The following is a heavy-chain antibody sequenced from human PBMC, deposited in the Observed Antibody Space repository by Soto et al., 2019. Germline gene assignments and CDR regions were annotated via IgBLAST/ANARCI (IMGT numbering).Heavy chain of an antibody. CDR2: IYYTGDT. CDR3: VRQGIGDLHGLVDV. V-gene: IGHV4-59*08. Sequence: QVQLQQSGPGLVKPSETLSLTCTVSSGPTRSHNWGWIRQPPGRGLEWIGYIYYTGDTSYNPSLKSRVTISADTSTTHISLTLSSVTAADTAVYYCVRQGIGDLHGLVDVW. CDR1: SGPTRSHN. J-gene: IGHJ6*01. D-gene: IGHD3-10*01.